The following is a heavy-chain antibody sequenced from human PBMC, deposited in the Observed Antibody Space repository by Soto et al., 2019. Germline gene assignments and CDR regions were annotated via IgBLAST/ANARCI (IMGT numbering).Heavy chain of an antibody. Sequence: PGGSLRLSCVVSGFIPSSYAMSWVRQAPGKGLEWVSGISGSGGATSYADSVKGRFTISRDNSKNTLYLQMNSLSTEDTAIYYCAKDAIMVSSSLNYFDFWGQGALVTVSS. CDR2: ISGSGGAT. D-gene: IGHD6-13*01. CDR1: GFIPSSYA. V-gene: IGHV3-23*01. J-gene: IGHJ4*02. CDR3: AKDAIMVSSSLNYFDF.